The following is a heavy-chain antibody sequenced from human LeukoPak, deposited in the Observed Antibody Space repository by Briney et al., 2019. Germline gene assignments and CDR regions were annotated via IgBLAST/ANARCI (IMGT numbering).Heavy chain of an antibody. CDR2: LSGSGGST. CDR3: ARDSGYSGYDYPDY. Sequence: GGSLRLSCAASGFTFSSYAMSWVRQAPGKGLEWVSILSGSGGSTNFADSVKGRFTISRDNSKNTLYLQMNSLRAEDTAVYYCARDSGYSGYDYPDYWGQGTLVTVSS. V-gene: IGHV3-23*01. CDR1: GFTFSSYA. D-gene: IGHD5-12*01. J-gene: IGHJ4*02.